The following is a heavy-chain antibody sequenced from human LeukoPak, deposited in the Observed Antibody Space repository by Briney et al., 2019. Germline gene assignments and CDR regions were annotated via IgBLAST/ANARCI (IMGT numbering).Heavy chain of an antibody. CDR2: INPNSGGT. Sequence: ASVKVSCKASGYTFTGYYMHWVQQAPGQGLEWMGWINPNSGGTNYAHKFQGRVTMTRDTSISTAYMELSRLRSDDTAVYYCATPLYDSSGSAFDYWGQGTLVTVSS. CDR3: ATPLYDSSGSAFDY. J-gene: IGHJ4*02. V-gene: IGHV1-2*07. D-gene: IGHD3-22*01. CDR1: GYTFTGYY.